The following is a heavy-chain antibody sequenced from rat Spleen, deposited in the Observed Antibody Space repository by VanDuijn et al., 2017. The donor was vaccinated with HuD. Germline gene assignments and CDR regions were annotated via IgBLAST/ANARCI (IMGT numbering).Heavy chain of an antibody. CDR2: ISYSGST. CDR3: ARYDYSGEGIDY. CDR1: GYSITSNY. J-gene: IGHJ2*01. Sequence: EVQLQESGPALVKPSQSLSLTCSVTGYSITSNYWGWIRKFPGNKMEWMGYISYSGSTSYNPSLKSRISITRDTSKNQFFLQLNSVTTEDTATYYCARYDYSGEGIDYWGQGVMVTVSS. V-gene: IGHV3-1*01. D-gene: IGHD1-1*01.